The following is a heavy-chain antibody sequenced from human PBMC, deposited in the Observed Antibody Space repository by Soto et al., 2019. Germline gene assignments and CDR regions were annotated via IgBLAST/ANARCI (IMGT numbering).Heavy chain of an antibody. CDR2: IYWDDDK. J-gene: IGHJ5*02. V-gene: IGHV2-5*02. CDR3: AHRRGDTVALEWWFDP. D-gene: IGHD6-19*01. Sequence: VSGPTLVNPTQTLTLTCTFSGFSLSTSGVGVGWIRQPPGKALEWLALIYWDDDKRYSPSLKSRLTITKDTSKNQVVLTMTNMDPVDTATYYCAHRRGDTVALEWWFDPWGQGTLVTVSS. CDR1: GFSLSTSGVG.